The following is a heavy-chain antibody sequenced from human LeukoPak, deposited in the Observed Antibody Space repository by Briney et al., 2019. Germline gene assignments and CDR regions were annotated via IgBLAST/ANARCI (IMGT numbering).Heavy chain of an antibody. CDR3: AKHPFDY. V-gene: IGHV4-59*08. Sequence: SETLSLTCTVSGGSISSYYWSWIRQPPGKGLEWIGYIYYSGSTNYNPSLKSRVTISVDTSKNQFSLKLSSVTAADTAVYYCAKHPFDYWGRGPLVTVSS. CDR2: IYYSGST. J-gene: IGHJ4*02. CDR1: GGSISSYY.